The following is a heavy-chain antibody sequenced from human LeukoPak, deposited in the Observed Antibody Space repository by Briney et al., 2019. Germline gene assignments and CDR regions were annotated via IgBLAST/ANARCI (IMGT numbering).Heavy chain of an antibody. CDR3: ARAEFSGGNYYDSSGYPSFDY. CDR2: ISYDGSNK. CDR1: GFTFSSYA. J-gene: IGHJ4*02. D-gene: IGHD3-22*01. V-gene: IGHV3-30-3*01. Sequence: PGRSLRLSCAASGFTFSSYAMHWVRQAPGKGLEWVAVISYDGSNKYYADSVKGRFTISRDNSKNTLYLQMNSLRAEDTAVYYCARAEFSGGNYYDSSGYPSFDYWGQGTLVTVSS.